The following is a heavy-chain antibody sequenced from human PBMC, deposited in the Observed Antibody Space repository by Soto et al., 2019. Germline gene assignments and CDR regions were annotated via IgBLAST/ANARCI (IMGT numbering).Heavy chain of an antibody. D-gene: IGHD5-12*01. J-gene: IGHJ4*02. CDR2: INPANGDT. CDR3: GRGNGASAYEPLDY. CDR1: GYTFTAYG. Sequence: QVQLVQSGAEVKEPGASVKVSCKASGYTFTAYGIHWVRQAPGQRLEWMGWINPANGDTKYSQNFQGTVTISRDTSARTAYMELSSLRSEDTAVYSCGRGNGASAYEPLDYWGQGTLVIVSS. V-gene: IGHV1-3*01.